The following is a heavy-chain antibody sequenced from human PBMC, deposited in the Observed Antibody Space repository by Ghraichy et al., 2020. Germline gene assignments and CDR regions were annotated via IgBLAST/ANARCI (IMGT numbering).Heavy chain of an antibody. V-gene: IGHV3-48*02. CDR1: GFTFSSYS. CDR3: ARDYYDSSGYYYPAAFDI. J-gene: IGHJ3*02. Sequence: GGSLRLSCAASGFTFSSYSMNWVRQAPGKGLEWVSYISSSSSTIYYADSVKGRFTISRDNAKNSLYLQMNSLRDEDTAVYYCARDYYDSSGYYYPAAFDIWGQGTMVTVSS. CDR2: ISSSSSTI. D-gene: IGHD3-22*01.